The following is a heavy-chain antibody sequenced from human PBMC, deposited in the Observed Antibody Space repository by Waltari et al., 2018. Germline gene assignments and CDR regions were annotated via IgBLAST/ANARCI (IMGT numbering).Heavy chain of an antibody. CDR2: INPSGGST. D-gene: IGHD3-22*01. CDR1: GYTFTSYY. CDR3: ARGVTMIVVVTHFDY. Sequence: QVQLVQSGAEVKKPGASVKVSCKASGYTFTSYYMHWVRQAPGQGLEWMGIINPSGGSTSYAQKFQGRVTMTRDTSTSTVYMELSSLRSEDTAVYYCARGVTMIVVVTHFDYWGQGTLVIVSS. V-gene: IGHV1-46*01. J-gene: IGHJ4*02.